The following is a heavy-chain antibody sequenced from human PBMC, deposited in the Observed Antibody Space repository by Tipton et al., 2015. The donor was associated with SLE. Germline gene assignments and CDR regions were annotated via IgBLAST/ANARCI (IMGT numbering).Heavy chain of an antibody. CDR1: GGSISSGDYF. CDR3: ARERDCGSDCFGSYYYYMDV. V-gene: IGHV4-31*03. D-gene: IGHD2-21*01. Sequence: TLSLTCTVSGGSISSGDYFWSWIRQHPGKGLEWIGYIFYTGSTYYNPSLQSRLTISVDTSKNEFSLALSSVTAADTAMYFCARERDCGSDCFGSYYYYMDVWGKGTTVIVSS. CDR2: IFYTGST. J-gene: IGHJ6*03.